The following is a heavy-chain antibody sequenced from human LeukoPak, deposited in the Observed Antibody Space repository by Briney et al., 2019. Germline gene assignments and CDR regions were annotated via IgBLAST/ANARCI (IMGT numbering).Heavy chain of an antibody. V-gene: IGHV1-18*04. Sequence: ASVKVSCKPSGYTFTSFGISWVRQAPGQGLEWMGWIGAYKGDTNYAQKFQDRGTMTTDTSTSSAYMDLRSLRSDDTAVYYCTRDHCRGDNCPYFDYWGQGTLVTVSS. CDR3: TRDHCRGDNCPYFDY. CDR2: IGAYKGDT. J-gene: IGHJ4*02. CDR1: GYTFTSFG. D-gene: IGHD2-15*01.